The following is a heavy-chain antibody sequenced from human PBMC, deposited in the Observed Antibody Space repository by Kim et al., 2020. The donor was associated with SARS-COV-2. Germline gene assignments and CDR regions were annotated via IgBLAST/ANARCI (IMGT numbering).Heavy chain of an antibody. CDR3: TRSPRSGFYPIDY. CDR2: IYDSRTT. D-gene: IGHD3-22*01. Sequence: SETLSLTCGVSGDSIRSYYWSWIRQPPGKGLEWIGYIYDSRTTNYNPSLRSRVTISVDTSENQISLKLNSVTPADTALYFCTRSPRSGFYPIDYWGQGTLVTVSS. V-gene: IGHV4-59*01. CDR1: GDSIRSYY. J-gene: IGHJ4*02.